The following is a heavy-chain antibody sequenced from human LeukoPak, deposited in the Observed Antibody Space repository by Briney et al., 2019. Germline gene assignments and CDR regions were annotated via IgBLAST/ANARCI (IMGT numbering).Heavy chain of an antibody. CDR1: GFTFSSYG. CDR2: IWYDGNNK. CDR3: VKDRFEI. V-gene: IGHV3-33*06. Sequence: PGGXXRLSCAASGFTFSSYGMHWVRQAPGKGLEWVAVIWYDGNNKNYADSVKGRFTISRDNSKNTLYLQMNSLRAEDTAVYYCVKDRFEIWGQGTLVIVSS. J-gene: IGHJ3*02.